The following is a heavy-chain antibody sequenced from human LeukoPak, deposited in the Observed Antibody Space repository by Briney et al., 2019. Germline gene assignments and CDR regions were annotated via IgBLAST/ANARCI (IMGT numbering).Heavy chain of an antibody. V-gene: IGHV1-2*02. CDR3: ARVVAAAGAGGFDY. Sequence: ASVKVSCKASGYTFTGYYIHWVRQAPGQGLEWMGWINPNSGGTSSAQKFQGRVTMTRDTSITTAYMELNSLTSDDTAVYYCARVVAAAGAGGFDYWGQGTLVTVSS. CDR2: INPNSGGT. D-gene: IGHD6-13*01. J-gene: IGHJ4*02. CDR1: GYTFTGYY.